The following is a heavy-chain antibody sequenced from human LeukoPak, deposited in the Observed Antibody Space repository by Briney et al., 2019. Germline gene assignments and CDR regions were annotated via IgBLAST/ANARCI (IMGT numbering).Heavy chain of an antibody. Sequence: PGRSLRLSCAASGFTFSSYAMSWVRQAPGKGLEWVSAISGSGGSTYYADSVKGRFTISRDNSKNTLYLQMNSLRAEDTAVYYCAKGRMVRGVIIADFDYWGQGTLVTVSS. D-gene: IGHD3-10*01. V-gene: IGHV3-23*01. CDR3: AKGRMVRGVIIADFDY. CDR2: ISGSGGST. CDR1: GFTFSSYA. J-gene: IGHJ4*02.